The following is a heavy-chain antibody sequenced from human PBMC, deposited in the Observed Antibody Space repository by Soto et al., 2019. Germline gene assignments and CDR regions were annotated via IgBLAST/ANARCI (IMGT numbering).Heavy chain of an antibody. J-gene: IGHJ4*02. D-gene: IGHD1-26*01. Sequence: PSETLSLTCAVSGCSISSGYYWGWIRQPPGKGLEWIGSIYHSGRTYYNPSLKSRVTISLDTSKNQFSLKLTSVTAADTALYFCATTSGSFPYWGQGTLVTVSS. CDR1: GCSISSGYY. CDR3: ATTSGSFPY. V-gene: IGHV4-38-2*01. CDR2: IYHSGRT.